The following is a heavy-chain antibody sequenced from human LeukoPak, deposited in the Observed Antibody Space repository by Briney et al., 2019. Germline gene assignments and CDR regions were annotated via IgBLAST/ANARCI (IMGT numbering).Heavy chain of an antibody. D-gene: IGHD6-6*01. CDR1: GFTFSRVD. CDR3: ASRLV. CDR2: VSGSGSAT. V-gene: IGHV3-23*01. Sequence: GGSLRLSCVASGFTFSRVDMNWARQAPGKGLEWVSGVSGSGSATYYADSVKGRFTISRDNSRNTLSQQMNSLRAEDTAMYYCASRLVRGQGTPVTVSS. J-gene: IGHJ4*02.